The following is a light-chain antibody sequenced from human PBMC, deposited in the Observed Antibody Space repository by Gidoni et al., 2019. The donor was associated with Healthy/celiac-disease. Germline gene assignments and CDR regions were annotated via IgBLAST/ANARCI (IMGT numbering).Light chain of an antibody. V-gene: IGLV3-21*04. Sequence: SHVLTQPPSVSVAPGKTARITCGGNNIGSKSVHWYQQKPGQAPVLVIYYASDRPSGIPERFSGSNSGNTATLTISGGEAGDEADYYCQVWDSSSDHYVFGTGTKVTVL. CDR3: QVWDSSSDHYV. J-gene: IGLJ1*01. CDR2: YAS. CDR1: NIGSKS.